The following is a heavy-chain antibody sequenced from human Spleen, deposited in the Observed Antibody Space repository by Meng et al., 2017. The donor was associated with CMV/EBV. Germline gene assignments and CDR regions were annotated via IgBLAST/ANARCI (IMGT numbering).Heavy chain of an antibody. V-gene: IGHV3-48*04. Sequence: GESLKISCAASGFTFSSYSMNWVRQAPGKGLEWVSYISSSSSTIYYADSVKGRFTISRDNAKNSLYLQMNSLRAEDTAVYYCAKNYNYYYYTMDVWGQGTTVTVSS. CDR1: GFTFSSYS. CDR2: ISSSSSTI. J-gene: IGHJ6*02. D-gene: IGHD3-10*01. CDR3: AKNYNYYYYTMDV.